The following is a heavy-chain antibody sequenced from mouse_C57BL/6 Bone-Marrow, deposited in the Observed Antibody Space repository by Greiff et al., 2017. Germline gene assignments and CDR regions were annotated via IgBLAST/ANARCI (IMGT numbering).Heavy chain of an antibody. V-gene: IGHV1-55*01. CDR1: GYTFTRYW. CDR3: ARGPYGNYGY. D-gene: IGHD2-1*01. Sequence: VQLQQPGAELVKPEASVKMSCKASGYTFTRYWITWVKQRPGQGLEWIGDIYPGSGSTNYNEKFKSKATLTVDTSSNTAYMQLSSLTSEDSAVYYCARGPYGNYGYWGQGTTLTVSS. J-gene: IGHJ2*01. CDR2: IYPGSGST.